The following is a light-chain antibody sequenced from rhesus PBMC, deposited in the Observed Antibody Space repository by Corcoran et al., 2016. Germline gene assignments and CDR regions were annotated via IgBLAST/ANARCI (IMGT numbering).Light chain of an antibody. V-gene: IGLV2S7*01. CDR2: EVT. Sequence: QSAPTQPPSVSGSPGQSVTISCTGTSSDVGGYNYVSWYQQHPDKAPKLMIFEVTKRPSGVSDRFSGSKSGTTASLTISGLLAEDEADYYCCSYTTTNYIFGSGTRLTVL. CDR3: CSYTTTNYI. J-gene: IGLJ1*01. CDR1: SSDVGGYNY.